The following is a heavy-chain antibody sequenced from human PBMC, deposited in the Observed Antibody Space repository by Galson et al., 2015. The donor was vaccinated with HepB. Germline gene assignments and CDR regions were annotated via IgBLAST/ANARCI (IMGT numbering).Heavy chain of an antibody. CDR3: ARGNDYGERPQPGSQSIPSLYYYYYGMDV. CDR2: IIPIFGTA. V-gene: IGHV1-69*13. Sequence: SVKVSCKASGGTFSSYAISWVRQAPGQGLEWMGGIIPIFGTANYAQKFQGRVTITADESTSTAYMELSSLRSEDTAVYYCARGNDYGERPQPGSQSIPSLYYYYYGMDVWGQGTTVTVSS. D-gene: IGHD4-17*01. CDR1: GGTFSSYA. J-gene: IGHJ6*02.